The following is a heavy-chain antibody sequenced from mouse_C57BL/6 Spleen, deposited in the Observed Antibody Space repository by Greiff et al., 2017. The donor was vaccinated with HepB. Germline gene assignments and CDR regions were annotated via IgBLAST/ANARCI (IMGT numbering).Heavy chain of an antibody. CDR1: GYAFTNYL. CDR2: INPGSGGT. D-gene: IGHD2-1*01. V-gene: IGHV1-54*01. Sequence: QVQLQQSGAELVRPGTSVKVSCKASGYAFTNYLIEWVKQRPGQGLEWIGVINPGSGGTNYNEKFKGKATLTADKSSSTAYMQLSSLTSEDSAVYFCARSHYGNYYFDDWGQGTTLTVSS. CDR3: ARSHYGNYYFDD. J-gene: IGHJ2*01.